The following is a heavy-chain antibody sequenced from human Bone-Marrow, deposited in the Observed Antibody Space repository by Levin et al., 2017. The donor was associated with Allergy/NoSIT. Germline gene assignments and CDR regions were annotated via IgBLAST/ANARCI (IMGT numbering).Heavy chain of an antibody. CDR1: GFTFRDFY. V-gene: IGHV3-11*03. CDR2: ISSSNDYT. CDR3: ARSHFFDSTGYRLFDY. J-gene: IGHJ4*02. Sequence: TGGSLRLSCAASGFTFRDFYMNWIRQAPGKGLEWIAYISSSNDYTNYADSVKGRVTISRDNANNSLYLQMSNLRAEDTAVYYCARSHFFDSTGYRLFDYWGQGSLVTVSP. D-gene: IGHD3-22*01.